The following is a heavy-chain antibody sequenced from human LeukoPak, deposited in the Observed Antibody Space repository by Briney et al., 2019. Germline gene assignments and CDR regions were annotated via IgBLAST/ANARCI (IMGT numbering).Heavy chain of an antibody. Sequence: SGGSLRLSCAASGFTVSSNYMTWVRQAPGKGLERVSIVYSGGNTYYADSVKGRFTISRDNSKNTLYLQTNSLRAEDTAAYYCAREVYYGSGNFYPYFDSWGQGTLVTVSS. CDR3: AREVYYGSGNFYPYFDS. D-gene: IGHD3-10*01. J-gene: IGHJ4*02. V-gene: IGHV3-66*02. CDR2: VYSGGNT. CDR1: GFTVSSNY.